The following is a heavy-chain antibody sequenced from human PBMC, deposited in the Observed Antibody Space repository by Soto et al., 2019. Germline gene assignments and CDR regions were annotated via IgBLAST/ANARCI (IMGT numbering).Heavy chain of an antibody. CDR2: IYWDDDK. J-gene: IGHJ6*02. D-gene: IGHD2-21*02. Sequence: QITLKESGPTLVKPTQTLTLTCTFSGFSLSTIGVGVGWIRQPPGKALEWLALIYWDDDKRYSPSLKSRLTVTXDXSXNKXVITMTNMDPVDTATYYCVQSRCGGDCLQSYSSHSYYGLDVWGQGTTVTVSS. V-gene: IGHV2-5*02. CDR1: GFSLSTIGVG. CDR3: VQSRCGGDCLQSYSSHSYYGLDV.